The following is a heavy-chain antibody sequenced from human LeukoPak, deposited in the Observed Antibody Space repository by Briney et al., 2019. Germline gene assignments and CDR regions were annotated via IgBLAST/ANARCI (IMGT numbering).Heavy chain of an antibody. Sequence: PGGSLRLSCAASGFTFSSYAMSWVRQAPGKGLEWVSSISSSSSYIYYADSVKGRFTISRDNAKDSLYLQMNSLRAEDTAVYYCAREIGRVDYWGQGTLVTVSS. CDR1: GFTFSSYA. CDR3: AREIGRVDY. V-gene: IGHV3-21*01. CDR2: ISSSSSYI. J-gene: IGHJ4*02. D-gene: IGHD2-15*01.